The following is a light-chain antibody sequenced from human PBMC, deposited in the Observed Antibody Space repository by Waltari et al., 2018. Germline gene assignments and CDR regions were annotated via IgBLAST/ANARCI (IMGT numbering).Light chain of an antibody. CDR2: KAS. CDR3: QQYNTYPLT. J-gene: IGKJ4*01. V-gene: IGKV1-5*03. CDR1: QSINNW. Sequence: DIQMTQSPSTLSASVGDRVTITCRASQSINNWLAWYQQKPGKAPKLLIYKASNLESGVPSRFSGSGSGTEFTLTISSLQPDDFATFYCQQYNTYPLTFGGGTKVEIK.